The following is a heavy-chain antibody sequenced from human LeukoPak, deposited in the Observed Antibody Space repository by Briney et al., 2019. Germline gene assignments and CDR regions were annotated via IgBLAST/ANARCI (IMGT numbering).Heavy chain of an antibody. CDR2: ISGSGGST. Sequence: GGSLRLSCAASGFTFSSYAMSWVRQAPGKGLEWVSAISGSGGSTYYADSVKGRFTISRDNSKNTLYLQMNSLRAEDTAVYYCPGESGHYYDSSGYTSAPCGYWGQGTLVTVSS. CDR1: GFTFSSYA. V-gene: IGHV3-23*01. D-gene: IGHD3-22*01. J-gene: IGHJ4*02. CDR3: PGESGHYYDSSGYTSAPCGY.